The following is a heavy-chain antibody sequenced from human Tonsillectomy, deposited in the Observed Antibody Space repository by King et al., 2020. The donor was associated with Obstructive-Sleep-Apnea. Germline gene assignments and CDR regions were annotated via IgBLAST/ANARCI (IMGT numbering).Heavy chain of an antibody. V-gene: IGHV3-48*04. D-gene: IGHD3-16*01. J-gene: IGHJ4*02. CDR1: GFTFSSYS. Sequence: VQLVESGGGLVQPGGSLRLSCAASGFTFSSYSMSWVRQAPGKGLEWVSYISSSSSTIYYADSVKGRFTISRDNAKNSLYLQMNSLRAEDTAVYYCARGLGVVSWPIDYWGQGTLVTVSS. CDR2: ISSSSSTI. CDR3: ARGLGVVSWPIDY.